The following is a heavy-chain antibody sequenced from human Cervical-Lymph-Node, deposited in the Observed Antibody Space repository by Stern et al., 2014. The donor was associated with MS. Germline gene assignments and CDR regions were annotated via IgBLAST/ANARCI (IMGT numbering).Heavy chain of an antibody. V-gene: IGHV3-30*01. CDR3: ARSYGAGIMDV. CDR1: GFTFSDHA. D-gene: IGHD3-10*01. Sequence: QMQLVQSGGGVVQPGRSLRLSCAASGFTFSDHAIHWVRQAPGKGLEWVAVISYDGSNTYDADSVKGRFTISRDNSKNTVYLQMNSLRAEDTAVHYCARSYGAGIMDVWGQGTTVTVSS. J-gene: IGHJ6*02. CDR2: ISYDGSNT.